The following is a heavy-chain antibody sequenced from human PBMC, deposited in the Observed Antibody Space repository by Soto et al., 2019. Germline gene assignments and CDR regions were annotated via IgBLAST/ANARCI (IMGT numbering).Heavy chain of an antibody. CDR2: IYYSGST. V-gene: IGHV4-39*07. CDR1: GGSISSSSYY. D-gene: IGHD6-13*01. Sequence: SETLSLTCTVSGGSISSSSYYWGWIRQPPGKGLEWIGCIYYSGSTYYNPSLKSRVTISVDRSKNQFSLKLSSVTAADTAVYYCAREWVSAAGGWLDYWGQGTLVTVSS. CDR3: AREWVSAAGGWLDY. J-gene: IGHJ4*02.